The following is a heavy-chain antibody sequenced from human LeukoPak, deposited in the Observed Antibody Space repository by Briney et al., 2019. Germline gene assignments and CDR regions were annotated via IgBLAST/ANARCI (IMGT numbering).Heavy chain of an antibody. D-gene: IGHD1-14*01. Sequence: GGSLRLSCAASGFTVSSNYMSWVRRAPGKGLEWVSVIYSGGSTYYADSVKGRFTISRDNSKNTLYLQMNSLRAEDTAVYHCARDSSDTRDHKYGMDVWGQGTTVTVSS. CDR3: ARDSSDTRDHKYGMDV. J-gene: IGHJ6*02. V-gene: IGHV3-66*02. CDR1: GFTVSSNY. CDR2: IYSGGST.